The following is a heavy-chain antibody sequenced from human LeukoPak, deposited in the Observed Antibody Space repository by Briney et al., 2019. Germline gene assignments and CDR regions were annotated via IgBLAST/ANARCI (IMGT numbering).Heavy chain of an antibody. Sequence: ASVKVSCKASGGTFSSYAMSWVRQAPGKGLEWVSAISGSGGSTYYADSVKGRFTISRDNSKNTLYLQMNSLRAEDTAVYYCAKSIAAAGLYEYFQHWGQGTLVTVSS. CDR2: ISGSGGST. CDR1: GGTFSSYA. V-gene: IGHV3-23*01. D-gene: IGHD6-13*01. J-gene: IGHJ1*01. CDR3: AKSIAAAGLYEYFQH.